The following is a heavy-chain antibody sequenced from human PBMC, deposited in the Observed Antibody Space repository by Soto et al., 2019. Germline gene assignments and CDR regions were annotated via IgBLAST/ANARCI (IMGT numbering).Heavy chain of an antibody. CDR2: IYHSGST. CDR3: ARDTTYSGFDY. D-gene: IGHD1-26*01. Sequence: QVQLQESGPGLVKPSGTLSLTCAVSGGSISSSNWWSWVRQPPGKGLEWIGEIYHSGSTNYNPSLKSXXTXSAXKSKNQFSLKLSSVTAADTAVYYCARDTTYSGFDYWGQGTLVTVSS. J-gene: IGHJ4*02. CDR1: GGSISSSNW. V-gene: IGHV4-4*02.